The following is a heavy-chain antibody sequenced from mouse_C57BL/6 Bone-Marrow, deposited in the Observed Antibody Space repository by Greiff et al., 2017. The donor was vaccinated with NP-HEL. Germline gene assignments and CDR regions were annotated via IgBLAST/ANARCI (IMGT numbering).Heavy chain of an antibody. CDR3: VRGDGSSPYWYFDV. CDR1: GFTFNTYA. CDR2: IRSKSSNYAT. Sequence: EVQLQQSGGGLVQPKGSLKLSCAASGFTFNTYAMHWVRQAPGKGLEWVARIRSKSSNYATYYADSVKDRFTISRDDSQSMLYLQMNNLKTEDAAMYYGVRGDGSSPYWYFDVWGTGTTVTVSS. V-gene: IGHV10-3*01. J-gene: IGHJ1*03. D-gene: IGHD1-1*01.